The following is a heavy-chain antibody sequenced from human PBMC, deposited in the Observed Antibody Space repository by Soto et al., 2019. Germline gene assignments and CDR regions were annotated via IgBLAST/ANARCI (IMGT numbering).Heavy chain of an antibody. D-gene: IGHD3-9*01. J-gene: IGHJ5*02. Sequence: QVQLVQSGAEVKKPGASVKVSCKASGYTFTSYGISWVRQAPGQGLEWMGWISAYNGNTNYAQKLQGRVTMTTDTSTSTAYMELRSLRSGDTAVYYCASSYYDILAGYYGGWFDPWGQGTLVTVSS. CDR3: ASSYYDILAGYYGGWFDP. CDR2: ISAYNGNT. CDR1: GYTFTSYG. V-gene: IGHV1-18*04.